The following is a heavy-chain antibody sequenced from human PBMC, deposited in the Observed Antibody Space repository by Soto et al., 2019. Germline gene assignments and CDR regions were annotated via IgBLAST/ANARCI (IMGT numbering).Heavy chain of an antibody. CDR3: TRSLAIDFDS. J-gene: IGHJ4*02. V-gene: IGHV3-49*04. CDR1: GFNFGAYA. Sequence: PGGSLRLSCSASGFNFGAYAMSWVRQPPGKGLEWVGFIRRKAYGGTTDYAASVEGRFTISRDDSKSIAYLQMNSLKIEDTAVYYCTRSLAIDFDSWGQGTLGTVS. CDR2: IRRKAYGGTT.